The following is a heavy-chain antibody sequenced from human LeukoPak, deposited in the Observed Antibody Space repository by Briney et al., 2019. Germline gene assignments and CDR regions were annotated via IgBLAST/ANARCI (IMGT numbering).Heavy chain of an antibody. D-gene: IGHD2-2*02. CDR1: GFTFSSYG. CDR2: IWYDGSNK. Sequence: PGGSLRLSCAASGFTFSSYGMHWVRQAPGKGLEWVAVIWYDGSNKYYADSVKGRFTISRDNSKNTLYLQMNSLRAEDTAVYYCAKDGVVVPAAIPLSLYGMDVWGQGTTVTVSS. CDR3: AKDGVVVPAAIPLSLYGMDV. J-gene: IGHJ6*02. V-gene: IGHV3-33*06.